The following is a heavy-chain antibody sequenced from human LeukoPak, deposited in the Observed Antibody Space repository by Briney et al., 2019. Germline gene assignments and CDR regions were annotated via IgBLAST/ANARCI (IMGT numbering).Heavy chain of an antibody. CDR3: ARRGRSSSNFDF. D-gene: IGHD6-6*01. J-gene: IGHJ4*02. Sequence: GGSLRLSCKGSGYIFTSYWITWVRQMPGKGLEWMGMIDPTDPYTNYSPSFQGHVTISTDKSISTAYLQWSSLKASDTAIYYCARRGRSSSNFDFWGQGTLVTVSS. CDR2: IDPTDPYT. V-gene: IGHV5-10-1*01. CDR1: GYIFTSYW.